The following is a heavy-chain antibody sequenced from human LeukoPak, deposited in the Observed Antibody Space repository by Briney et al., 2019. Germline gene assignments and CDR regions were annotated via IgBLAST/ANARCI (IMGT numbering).Heavy chain of an antibody. CDR3: ASRSGRLPYYFDY. CDR2: ISWDGGII. Sequence: PGGSLRLSCAASGFTFDDYAMHWVRQAPGKGLEWVSLISWDGGIIYYADSVKGRFTISRDNSKNTLFLQMNSLRAEDTAVYYCASRSGRLPYYFDYWGQGALVTVSS. J-gene: IGHJ4*02. D-gene: IGHD3-10*01. V-gene: IGHV3-43D*03. CDR1: GFTFDDYA.